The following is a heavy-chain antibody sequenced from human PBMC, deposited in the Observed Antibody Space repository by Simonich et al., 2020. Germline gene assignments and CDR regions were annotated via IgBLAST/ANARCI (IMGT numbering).Heavy chain of an antibody. CDR2: ITAHKGNT. Sequence: QVQLVQSGAEVKKPGASVKVSCKASGYTFTSYGISWVRQAPGQGLEWMGWITAHKGNTNYAQKLQGRVTMTTDTSTSTAYMELMSLRSDDAAVYYGARASRGTWWYYYFDYWGQGTLVTVSS. V-gene: IGHV1-18*01. CDR1: GYTFTSYG. CDR3: ARASRGTWWYYYFDY. J-gene: IGHJ4*02. D-gene: IGHD2-15*01.